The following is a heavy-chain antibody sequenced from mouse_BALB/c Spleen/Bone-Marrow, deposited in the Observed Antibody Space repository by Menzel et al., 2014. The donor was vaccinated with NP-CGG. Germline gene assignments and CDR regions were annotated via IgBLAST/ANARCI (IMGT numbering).Heavy chain of an antibody. J-gene: IGHJ4*01. CDR1: GFSLTGYG. CDR3: ARDRGYDSYYAMDY. V-gene: IGHV2-6-7*01. CDR2: IWGDGST. Sequence: VQGVESGPGLVAPSQSLSIPCTVSGFSLTGYGVNWVRQPPGKGLEWLGMIWGDGSTDYNSALKSRLSISKDNSKSQVFLKMNSLRTDDTARYYCARDRGYDSYYAMDYWGQGTSVTVSS. D-gene: IGHD2-2*01.